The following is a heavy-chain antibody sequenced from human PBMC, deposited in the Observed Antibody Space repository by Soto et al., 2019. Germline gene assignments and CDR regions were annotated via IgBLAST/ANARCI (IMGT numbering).Heavy chain of an antibody. V-gene: IGHV4-39*01. J-gene: IGHJ4*02. CDR1: GGSISSSSYY. CDR3: ARRDGYTVDY. Sequence: PSETLSRTCTVSGGSISSSSYYWGWIRQPPGKGLEWIGSIYYSGSTYYNPSLKSRVTISVDTSKNQFSLKLSSVTAADTAVYYCARRDGYTVDYWGQGTLVTVSS. D-gene: IGHD5-12*01. CDR2: IYYSGST.